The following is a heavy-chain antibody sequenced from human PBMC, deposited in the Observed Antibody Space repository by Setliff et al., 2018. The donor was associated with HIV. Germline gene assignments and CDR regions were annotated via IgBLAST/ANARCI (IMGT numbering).Heavy chain of an antibody. J-gene: IGHJ4*02. D-gene: IGHD6-19*01. CDR1: GGSISTYY. CDR2: IYFTGSS. V-gene: IGHV4-59*08. Sequence: SETLSLTCTVSGGSISTYYWSWIRQPPGKGLEWIGSIYFTGSSDNNPSLRSRVTLSVDTSKHQFSPRLNSVTAADTAVYFCARAPRYYRGWYIPEYFDNWGEGTLVTVSS. CDR3: ARAPRYYRGWYIPEYFDN.